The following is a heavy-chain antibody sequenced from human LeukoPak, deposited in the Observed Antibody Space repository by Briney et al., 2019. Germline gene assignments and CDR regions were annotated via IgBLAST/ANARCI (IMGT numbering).Heavy chain of an antibody. V-gene: IGHV1-46*01. CDR1: GYTFTSNY. Sequence: GASVKVSCKAFGYTFTSNYMHWVRQAPGQGPEWMGVISPSGGSTTYAQKFQGRVTITADESTSTAYMELSSLRSEDTAVYYCARTSYYGSGSYYRSFWFDPWGQGTLVTVSS. CDR3: ARTSYYGSGSYYRSFWFDP. D-gene: IGHD3-10*01. J-gene: IGHJ5*02. CDR2: ISPSGGST.